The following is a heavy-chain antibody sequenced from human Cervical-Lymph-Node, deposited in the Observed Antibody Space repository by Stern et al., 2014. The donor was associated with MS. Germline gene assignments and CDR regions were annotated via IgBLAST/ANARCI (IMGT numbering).Heavy chain of an antibody. Sequence: QLQLQESGPGLVKPSETLSLTCTVSGGSISSSSYYWGWIRQPPGKGLEWIGSIYYSGSTYYNPSLKSRVTISVENSKNQFSLKRSSVTAADTAVYYCARLDAYSSSTLYFDYWGQGTLVTVSS. V-gene: IGHV4-39*01. J-gene: IGHJ4*02. D-gene: IGHD6-6*01. CDR3: ARLDAYSSSTLYFDY. CDR2: IYYSGST. CDR1: GGSISSSSYY.